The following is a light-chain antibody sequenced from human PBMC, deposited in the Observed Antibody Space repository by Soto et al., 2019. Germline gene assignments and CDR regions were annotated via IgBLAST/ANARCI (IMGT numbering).Light chain of an antibody. CDR1: QSVRSSF. Sequence: EIVLTQSPGTLSLSPGERATLSCRASQSVRSSFFAWYQQKPGQAPRLLIYDVSVRATGIPDRFSGSGSGTEFTLTNNRLEPEDFEVYYLKQYEKSVMYTFGQWTKLEIK. J-gene: IGKJ2*01. V-gene: IGKV3-20*01. CDR2: DVS. CDR3: KQYEKSVMYT.